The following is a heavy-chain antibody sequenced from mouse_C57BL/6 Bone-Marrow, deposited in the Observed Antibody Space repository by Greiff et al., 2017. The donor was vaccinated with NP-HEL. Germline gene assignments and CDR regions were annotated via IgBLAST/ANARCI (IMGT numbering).Heavy chain of an antibody. CDR3: APSYYYGSSSYAMDY. CDR1: GFNIKNTY. V-gene: IGHV14-3*01. CDR2: IDPANGNT. Sequence: EVQRVESVAELVRPGASVKLSCTASGFNIKNTYMHWVKQRPEQGLEWIGRIDPANGNTKYAPKFQGKATITSDTSSNTAYLQLSSLTSEDTAIYYCAPSYYYGSSSYAMDYWGQGTAVTVSS. J-gene: IGHJ4*01. D-gene: IGHD1-1*01.